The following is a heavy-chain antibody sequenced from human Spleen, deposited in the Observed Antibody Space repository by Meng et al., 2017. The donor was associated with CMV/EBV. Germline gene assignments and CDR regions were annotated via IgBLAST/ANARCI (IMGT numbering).Heavy chain of an antibody. D-gene: IGHD2-2*01. V-gene: IGHV3-49*04. Sequence: GGSLRLSCIGSGFTFGDYTMTWVRQAPGQGLEWVGFIRSKSYGGTTEYAASVKGRFTISRDDSKSIAYLQMNSLKTEDTAVYYCTGDCSSTNCNYDYYDMDVWGQGTTVTVSS. CDR2: IRSKSYGGTT. J-gene: IGHJ6*02. CDR1: GFTFGDYT. CDR3: TGDCSSTNCNYDYYDMDV.